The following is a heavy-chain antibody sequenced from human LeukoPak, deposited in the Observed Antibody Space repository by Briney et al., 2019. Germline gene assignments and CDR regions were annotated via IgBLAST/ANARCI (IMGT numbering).Heavy chain of an antibody. CDR3: AKGAAAGKVDWFDP. V-gene: IGHV3-23*01. Sequence: GGSLRLSCEASGLSFTNYAMMWGRQAPGKGLQWISTLTGYGGAYYADSGEGRFIISRDISKNTMFLQMYSLRAEDTAVYYCAKGAAAGKVDWFDPWGQGTLVTVSS. D-gene: IGHD6-13*01. CDR1: GLSFTNYA. J-gene: IGHJ5*02. CDR2: LTGYGGA.